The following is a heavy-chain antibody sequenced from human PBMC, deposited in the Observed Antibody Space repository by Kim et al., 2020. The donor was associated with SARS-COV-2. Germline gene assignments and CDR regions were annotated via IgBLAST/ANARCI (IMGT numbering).Heavy chain of an antibody. D-gene: IGHD2-21*02. CDR2: IYYSGST. Sequence: SETLSLTCTVSGGSISSYYWSWIRQPPGKGLEWIGYIYYSGSTNYNPSLKSRVTISVDTSKNQFSLKLSSVTAADTAVYYCASAYCGGDCYSPYYYGMDVWGQGTTVTVSS. CDR3: ASAYCGGDCYSPYYYGMDV. V-gene: IGHV4-59*01. J-gene: IGHJ6*02. CDR1: GGSISSYY.